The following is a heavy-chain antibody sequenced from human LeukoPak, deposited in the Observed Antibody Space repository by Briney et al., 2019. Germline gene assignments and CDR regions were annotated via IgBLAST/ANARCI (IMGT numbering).Heavy chain of an antibody. CDR1: GFTFSTYK. CDR3: ARDVGASAPDAFDI. V-gene: IGHV3-21*01. D-gene: IGHD1-26*01. J-gene: IGHJ3*02. Sequence: GGSLRLSCAASGFTFSTYKMNWVRQAPGKGLGWVSSISSSSNYIYYADSVKGRFTISRDNAKNSLYLQMNSLRAEDTDVYYCARDVGASAPDAFDIWGQGTMVTVSS. CDR2: ISSSSNYI.